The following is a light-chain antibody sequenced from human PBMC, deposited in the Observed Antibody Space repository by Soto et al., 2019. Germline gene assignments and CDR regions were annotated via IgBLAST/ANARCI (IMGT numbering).Light chain of an antibody. CDR1: SSDVGSYNL. Sequence: QSVLTQPASVSGSPGQSITISCTGTSSDVGSYNLVSWYQQHPGKAHKLMIYEVSKRPSGVSNRFSGSKSGNTASLTISGLQAEDEADYYCCSYAGSSPWVFGGGTKLTVL. J-gene: IGLJ3*02. V-gene: IGLV2-23*02. CDR3: CSYAGSSPWV. CDR2: EVS.